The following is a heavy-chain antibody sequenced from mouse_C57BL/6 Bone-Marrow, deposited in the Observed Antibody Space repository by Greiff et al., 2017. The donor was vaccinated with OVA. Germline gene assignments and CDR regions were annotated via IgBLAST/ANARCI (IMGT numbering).Heavy chain of an antibody. V-gene: IGHV1-26*01. CDR3: ARRTGDY. Sequence: EVQLQQSGPELVKPGASVKISCKASGYTFTDYYMNWVKQSHGQSLEWIGDINPNNGGTSYNQKFKGKATLTVDKSSSTAYMELRSLTSEDSAVYYCARRTGDYWGQGTTLTVSS. CDR2: INPNNGGT. J-gene: IGHJ2*01. CDR1: GYTFTDYY. D-gene: IGHD4-1*01.